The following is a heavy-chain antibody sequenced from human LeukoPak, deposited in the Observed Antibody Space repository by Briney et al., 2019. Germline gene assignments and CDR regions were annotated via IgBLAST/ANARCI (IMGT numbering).Heavy chain of an antibody. CDR2: MNPNSGNT. D-gene: IGHD3-3*01. CDR1: GYTFTSYD. J-gene: IGHJ6*02. Sequence: GASVKVSCKASGYTFTSYDINWVRQATGQGLEWMGWMNPNSGNTGYAQKFQGRVTMTRNTSISTAYMELSSLRSEDTAVYYCAKDSAPRITIFGVVIKSYYGMDVWGQGTTVTVSS. CDR3: AKDSAPRITIFGVVIKSYYGMDV. V-gene: IGHV1-8*01.